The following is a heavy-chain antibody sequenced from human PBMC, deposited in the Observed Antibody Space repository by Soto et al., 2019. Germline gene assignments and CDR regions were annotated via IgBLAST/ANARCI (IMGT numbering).Heavy chain of an antibody. Sequence: ASVKVSCKASGYTFTSYGISWVRQAPGQGLEWMGWISAYNGNTNYAQKLQGRVTMTTDTSTSTAYMELRSLRSDDTAVYYCARDPRWPAANQNPIDYWGQGTLVTVSS. CDR2: ISAYNGNT. V-gene: IGHV1-18*01. CDR3: ARDPRWPAANQNPIDY. CDR1: GYTFTSYG. D-gene: IGHD2-2*01. J-gene: IGHJ4*02.